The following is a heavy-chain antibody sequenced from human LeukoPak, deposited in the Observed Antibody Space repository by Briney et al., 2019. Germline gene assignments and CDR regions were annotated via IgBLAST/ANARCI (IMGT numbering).Heavy chain of an antibody. CDR3: AARETLEGILFTMIPGYFDY. V-gene: IGHV4-34*01. Sequence: SETLSLTCAVYGGSFSGYYWSWIRQPPGKGPEWIGEINHSGSTNYNPSLKSRVTISVDTSKNQFSLKLSSVTAADTAVYYCAARETLEGILFTMIPGYFDYWGQGTLVTVSS. J-gene: IGHJ4*02. CDR2: INHSGST. D-gene: IGHD3-22*01. CDR1: GGSFSGYY.